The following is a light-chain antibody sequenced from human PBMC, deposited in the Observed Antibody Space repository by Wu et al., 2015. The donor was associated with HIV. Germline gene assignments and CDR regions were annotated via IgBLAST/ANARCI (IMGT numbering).Light chain of an antibody. V-gene: IGKV3D-20*02. CDR1: QYVSTYY. J-gene: IGKJ2*01. CDR3: QQRSSWPQT. Sequence: EIVLTQSPGTLSLSPGDRATLSCRASQYVSTYYLTWYQQKPGQAPRLLIYGASNRAPGVPDRFSGRGSGTDFTLTIRRLGPEDLAVYYCQQRSSWPQTFGQGTKIEI. CDR2: GAS.